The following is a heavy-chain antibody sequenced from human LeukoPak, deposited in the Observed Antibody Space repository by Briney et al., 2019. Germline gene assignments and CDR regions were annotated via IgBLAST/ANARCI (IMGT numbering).Heavy chain of an antibody. CDR3: ARGSDFTRDLRFSPVAEIYYYYYMDV. Sequence: GASVKVSCKASGYTFTSYGISWVRQAPGQGLEWMGWISAYNGNTNYAQKLQGRVTMTTDTSTSTAYMELRSLRSDDTAVYYCARGSDFTRDLRFSPVAEIYYYYYMDVWGKGTTVTVSS. V-gene: IGHV1-18*01. CDR2: ISAYNGNT. CDR1: GYTFTSYG. J-gene: IGHJ6*03. D-gene: IGHD3-3*01.